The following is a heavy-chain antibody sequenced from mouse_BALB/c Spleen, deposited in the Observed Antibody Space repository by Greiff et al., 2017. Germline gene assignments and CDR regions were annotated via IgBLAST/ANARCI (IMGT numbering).Heavy chain of an antibody. CDR1: GYSFTGYN. V-gene: IGHV1-39*01. CDR2: IDPYYGGT. Sequence: EVQLKESGPELEKPGASVKISCKASGYSFTGYNMNWVKQSNGKSLEWIGNIDPYYGGTSYNQKFKGKATLTVDKSSSTAYMQLKSLTSEDSAVYYCARGGDLHWYFDVWGAGTTVTVSS. CDR3: ARGGDLHWYFDV. J-gene: IGHJ1*01.